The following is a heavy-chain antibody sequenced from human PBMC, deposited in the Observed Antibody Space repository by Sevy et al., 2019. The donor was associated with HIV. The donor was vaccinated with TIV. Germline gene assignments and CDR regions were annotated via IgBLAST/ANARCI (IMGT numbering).Heavy chain of an antibody. V-gene: IGHV2-5*02. D-gene: IGHD1-26*01. CDR3: AHSRRGIRLYYFDP. J-gene: IGHJ5*02. Sequence: SGPTLVKPTQTLTLTCTFSGFSFSTSGMGVGWIRQPPGKALEWLAVIYWDDDKRYSPSLKSRLTITKDTSKNQVVLTMTNMDPVDTATYDCAHSRRGIRLYYFDPWGRGTLVTVSS. CDR1: GFSFSTSGMG. CDR2: IYWDDDK.